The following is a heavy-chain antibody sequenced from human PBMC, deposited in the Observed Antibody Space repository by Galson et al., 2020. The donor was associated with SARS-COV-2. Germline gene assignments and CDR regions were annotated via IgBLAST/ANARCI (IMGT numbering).Heavy chain of an antibody. Sequence: SETLSITFTVAGGSISSYYWSWIRQPPGKGLEWIGSIYYSGSTNYNPFLQSQVTISVDTSKNQFSLKLSPGTAADTAVYYCARAVPERVTIFGGVIINYVDYWGQGTLVTVSS. CDR2: IYYSGST. D-gene: IGHD3-3*01. J-gene: IGHJ4*02. CDR3: ARAVPERVTIFGGVIINYVDY. CDR1: GGSISSYY. V-gene: IGHV4-59*01.